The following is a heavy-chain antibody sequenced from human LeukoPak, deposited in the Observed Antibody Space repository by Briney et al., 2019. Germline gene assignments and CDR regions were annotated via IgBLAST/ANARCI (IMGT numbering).Heavy chain of an antibody. V-gene: IGHV4-4*02. CDR2: IYHSGST. J-gene: IGHJ6*03. D-gene: IGHD3-10*01. CDR3: ARAAGSYPIYYMDV. Sequence: PSETLSLTCAVSGGSISSSNWWSWVRQPPGKGLEWIGEIYHSGSTNYNPSPKSRVTISVDKSKNQFSLKLSSVTAADTAVYYCARAAGSYPIYYMDVWGKGTTVTVSS. CDR1: GGSISSSNW.